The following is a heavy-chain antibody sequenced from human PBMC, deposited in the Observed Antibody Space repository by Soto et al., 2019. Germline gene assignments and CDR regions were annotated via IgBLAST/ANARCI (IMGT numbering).Heavy chain of an antibody. J-gene: IGHJ5*02. Sequence: EVQLVESGGGLVKPGGSLRLSCAASGFTFSSYSMNWVRHAPGKGLEWVSSISSSSSYIYYADSVKGRFTISRDNAKKSLDLQMNSLRAEDTAVYYCAREVYYYDSSGDYTAWGQGTLVTVSS. CDR3: AREVYYYDSSGDYTA. V-gene: IGHV3-21*01. D-gene: IGHD3-22*01. CDR1: GFTFSSYS. CDR2: ISSSSSYI.